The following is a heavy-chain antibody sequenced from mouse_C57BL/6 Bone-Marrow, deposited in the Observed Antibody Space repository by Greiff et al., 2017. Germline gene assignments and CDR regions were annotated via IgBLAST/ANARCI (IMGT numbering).Heavy chain of an antibody. D-gene: IGHD1-1*01. CDR2: IYPRDGST. CDR3: ARKGTGVATDDYFDY. CDR1: GYTFTSYD. J-gene: IGHJ2*01. Sequence: VQLVESGPELVKPGASVKLSCKASGYTFTSYDINWVKQRPGQGLEWIGWIYPRDGSTKYNEKFKGKATLTVDTSSSTAYMELHSLTSEDSAVYFFARKGTGVATDDYFDYWGKGTTLTVSS. V-gene: IGHV1-85*01.